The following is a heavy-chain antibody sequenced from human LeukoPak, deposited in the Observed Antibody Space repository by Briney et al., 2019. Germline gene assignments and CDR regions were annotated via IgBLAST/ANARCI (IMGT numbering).Heavy chain of an antibody. J-gene: IGHJ4*02. CDR3: GRSFGNYYGSGTPPLYFDY. Sequence: GSVKVSCKASGYTFTNYGISWLRQAPGQGLEWMGWISAYNGNIRYAQNLQGRVTMTTDTSTSTAYMELRSLRSDDTAVYYCGRSFGNYYGSGTPPLYFDYWGQGTLVTVSS. V-gene: IGHV1-18*01. D-gene: IGHD3-10*01. CDR2: ISAYNGNI. CDR1: GYTFTNYG.